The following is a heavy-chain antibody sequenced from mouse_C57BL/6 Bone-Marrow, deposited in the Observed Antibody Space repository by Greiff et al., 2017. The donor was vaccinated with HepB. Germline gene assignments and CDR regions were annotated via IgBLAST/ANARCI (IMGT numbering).Heavy chain of an antibody. CDR2: IRNKANGYTT. J-gene: IGHJ2*01. V-gene: IGHV7-3*01. CDR3: ARLGSSGYCDY. CDR1: GFTFTDYY. Sequence: EVHLVESGGGLVQPGGSLSLSCAASGFTFTDYYMSWVRQPPGKALEWLGFIRNKANGYTTEYSASVKGRFTISRDNSQSILYLQMNALRAEDSATYCCARLGSSGYCDYWGQGTTLTVSS. D-gene: IGHD3-2*02.